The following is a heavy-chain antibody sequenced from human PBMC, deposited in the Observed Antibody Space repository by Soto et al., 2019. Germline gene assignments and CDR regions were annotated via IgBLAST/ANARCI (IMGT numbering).Heavy chain of an antibody. CDR2: IIPIFGTA. D-gene: IGHD3-10*01. V-gene: IGHV1-69*13. CDR1: GGTFSSYA. J-gene: IGHJ4*02. Sequence: SVKVSCKASGGTFSSYAISGVRQAPGQGLEWMGGIIPIFGTANYAQKFQGRVTITADESTSTAYMELSSLRSEDTAVYYCARDRADGSGSYYKGLSDYWGQGTLVTVSS. CDR3: ARDRADGSGSYYKGLSDY.